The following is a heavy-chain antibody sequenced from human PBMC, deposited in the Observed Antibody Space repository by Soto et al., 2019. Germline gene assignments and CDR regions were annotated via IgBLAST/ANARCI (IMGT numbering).Heavy chain of an antibody. CDR2: INPSGGST. Sequence: GASVKVSCKASGYTFTSYYMHWVRQAPGQGLEWMGIINPSGGSTSYAQKFQGRVTMTRDTSTSTVYMELSSLRSEDTAVYYCASALRAVADNYYYGMDVWGQGTTVTVSS. J-gene: IGHJ6*02. CDR3: ASALRAVADNYYYGMDV. V-gene: IGHV1-46*01. D-gene: IGHD6-19*01. CDR1: GYTFTSYY.